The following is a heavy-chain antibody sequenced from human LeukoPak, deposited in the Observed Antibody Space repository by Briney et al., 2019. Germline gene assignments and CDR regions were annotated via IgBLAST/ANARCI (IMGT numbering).Heavy chain of an antibody. CDR1: GGSINYDY. V-gene: IGHV4-59*08. D-gene: IGHD2-21*02. CDR3: ATLRGASTAVFDS. Sequence: SETLSLTCTVSGGSINYDYWSWIRQSPGKRLEWIGYIHYSGATNYSPSLNSRVTISVDTSKNQFSLKLSSVTAADTALYYCATLRGASTAVFDSWGQGILVTVSS. CDR2: IHYSGAT. J-gene: IGHJ4*02.